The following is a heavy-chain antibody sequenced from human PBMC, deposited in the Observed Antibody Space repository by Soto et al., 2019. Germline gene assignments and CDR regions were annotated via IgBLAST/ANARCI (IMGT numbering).Heavy chain of an antibody. D-gene: IGHD3-3*01. CDR2: IIPSFGTE. Sequence: QGQLVQAGAEVKNPGSSVQVACKASGGTFSSDAISWVRQAPGQGLEWMGGIIPSFGTENYAQKFQGRVTSTADECTDKAYMELRSLGSDDTGVYYCGEQEIFGGYYYGMDFWGQGTTVSVS. V-gene: IGHV1-69*01. J-gene: IGHJ6*02. CDR3: GEQEIFGGYYYGMDF. CDR1: GGTFSSDA.